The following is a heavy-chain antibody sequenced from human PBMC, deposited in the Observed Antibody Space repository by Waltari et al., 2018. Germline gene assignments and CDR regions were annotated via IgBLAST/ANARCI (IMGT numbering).Heavy chain of an antibody. D-gene: IGHD6-19*01. CDR1: GGSISSSSYY. CDR2: IYYSGST. CDR3: ARPNSSGWPRGVDY. J-gene: IGHJ4*02. Sequence: QLQLQESGPGLVKPSETLSLTCTVSGGSISSSSYYWGCIRQPPGKGLEWIGSIYYSGSTYYNPSLKSRVTISVDTSKNQFSLKLSSVTAADTAVYYCARPNSSGWPRGVDYWGQGTLVTVSS. V-gene: IGHV4-39*07.